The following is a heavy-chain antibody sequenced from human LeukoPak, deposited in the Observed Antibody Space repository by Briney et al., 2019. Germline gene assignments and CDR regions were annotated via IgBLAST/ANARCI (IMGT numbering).Heavy chain of an antibody. CDR1: GYTFTSYG. J-gene: IGHJ4*02. CDR2: ISVYNDNT. V-gene: IGHV1-18*01. CDR3: AIVLNSGYDWKIDY. Sequence: ASVKVSCKASGYTFTSYGISWVRQAPGQGLEWMGWISVYNDNTNYAQNLQGRVTMTTDTSTSTAYMELRSLRSDDTAMYYCAIVLNSGYDWKIDYWGQGTLVTVSS. D-gene: IGHD5-12*01.